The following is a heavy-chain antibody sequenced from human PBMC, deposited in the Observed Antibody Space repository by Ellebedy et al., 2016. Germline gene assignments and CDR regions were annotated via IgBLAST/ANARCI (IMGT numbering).Heavy chain of an antibody. V-gene: IGHV1-69*06. Sequence: SVKVSXKASGGTFSSYAISWVRQAPGQGLEWMGGIIPIFGTANYAQKFQGRVTITADKSTSTAYMELSSLRSEDTAVYYCARQRWLQSPELYWFDPWGQGTLVTVSS. D-gene: IGHD5-24*01. CDR1: GGTFSSYA. CDR2: IIPIFGTA. CDR3: ARQRWLQSPELYWFDP. J-gene: IGHJ5*02.